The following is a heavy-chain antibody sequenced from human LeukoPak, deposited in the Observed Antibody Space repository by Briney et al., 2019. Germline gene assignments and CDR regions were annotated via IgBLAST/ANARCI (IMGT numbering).Heavy chain of an antibody. D-gene: IGHD1-14*01. V-gene: IGHV4-4*07. CDR2: MYTSGST. J-gene: IGHJ2*01. CDR1: GGSISSHY. Sequence: SGTLSLTCSVSGGSISSHYWSWIRQSAGKGLEWIGRMYTSGSTDYNPSFQSRVTLSVDTSKNQSALRLTSVTAADTAVYYCARNHGDWYFDLWGRGTLVTVSS. CDR3: ARNHGDWYFDL.